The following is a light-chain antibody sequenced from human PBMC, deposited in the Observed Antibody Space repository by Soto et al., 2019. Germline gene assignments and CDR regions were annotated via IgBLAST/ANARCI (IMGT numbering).Light chain of an antibody. CDR2: KVS. CDR3: TSSTTDSLYV. V-gene: IGLV2-14*01. CDR1: SSDVGGSKY. Sequence: QSVLTQPASVSGSPGQSITISCTGTSSDVGGSKYVSWYQQYPGKVPKLLINKVSNRPSGVSNRFSGSKFGNTASLTIYGLLAEDEADYFCTSSTTDSLYVFGTGTKVTVL. J-gene: IGLJ1*01.